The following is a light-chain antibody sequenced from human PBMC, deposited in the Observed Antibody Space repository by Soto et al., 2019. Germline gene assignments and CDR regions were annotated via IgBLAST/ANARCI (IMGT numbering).Light chain of an antibody. CDR3: QQYNDWPTWT. J-gene: IGKJ1*01. Sequence: EIVMTHSPASLSVSPGQRATLSCRASQSVGSNLAWYQQKPGQAPRFLIYGASTRATGVPARFSGSGSGTEFSLTISSLQSEDFAVYHCQQYNDWPTWTFGQGTKV. CDR2: GAS. V-gene: IGKV3-15*01. CDR1: QSVGSN.